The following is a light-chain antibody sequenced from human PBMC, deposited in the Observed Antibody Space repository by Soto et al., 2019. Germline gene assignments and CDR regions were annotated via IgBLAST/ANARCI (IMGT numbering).Light chain of an antibody. CDR3: QTWDTGIHV. CDR1: SGHSNYA. Sequence: QPVLTQSPSASASLGASVKLTCTLTSGHSNYAIAWHQQQPEKGPRYLMKLNSDGSHNKGDGIPDRFSGSSSGAERYLTISSLQSEDESDYYCQTWDTGIHVFGGGTKVTVL. CDR2: LNSDGSH. V-gene: IGLV4-69*01. J-gene: IGLJ2*01.